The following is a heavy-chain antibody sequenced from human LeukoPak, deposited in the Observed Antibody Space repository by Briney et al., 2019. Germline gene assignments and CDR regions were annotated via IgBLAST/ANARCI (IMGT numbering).Heavy chain of an antibody. CDR1: GFTFSSYW. D-gene: IGHD3-22*01. V-gene: IGHV3-74*01. Sequence: GGSLRLSCAASGFTFSSYWMHWVRQAPGKGLVWVSRIKSDGGTNYADSVKGRFTISRGNAKNTVSLQMNSLRAEDTGVYYCARAPSEIGGYYPEYFRHWGQGTLVTVSS. CDR3: ARAPSEIGGYYPEYFRH. J-gene: IGHJ1*01. CDR2: IKSDGGT.